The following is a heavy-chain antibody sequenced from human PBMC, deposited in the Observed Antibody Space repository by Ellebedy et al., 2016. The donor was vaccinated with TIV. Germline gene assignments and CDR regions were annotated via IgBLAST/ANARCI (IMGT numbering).Heavy chain of an antibody. CDR1: GGSISSGGYY. Sequence: SETLSLTXTVSGGSISSGGYYWSWIRQHPGKGLEWIGYIYYSGSTYYNPSLKSRVTISVDTSKNQFSLKLSSVTAADTAVYYCARSLSSSYHFCFDYWGQGTLVTVSS. CDR2: IYYSGST. CDR3: ARSLSSSYHFCFDY. V-gene: IGHV4-31*03. J-gene: IGHJ4*02. D-gene: IGHD6-6*01.